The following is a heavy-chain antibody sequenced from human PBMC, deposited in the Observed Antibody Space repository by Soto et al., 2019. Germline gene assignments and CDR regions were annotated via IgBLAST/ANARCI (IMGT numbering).Heavy chain of an antibody. J-gene: IGHJ4*02. CDR1: GFTFSSYA. D-gene: IGHD3-22*01. Sequence: GGSLRLSCAASGFTFSSYAMSWVRQAPGKGLEWVSAISGSGGSTYYADSVKGRFTISRDNSKNTLYLQMNSLRAEDTAVYYCAKAGNFVYYYDSSGYYFDDWGQGTLVTVSS. CDR2: ISGSGGST. CDR3: AKAGNFVYYYDSSGYYFDD. V-gene: IGHV3-23*01.